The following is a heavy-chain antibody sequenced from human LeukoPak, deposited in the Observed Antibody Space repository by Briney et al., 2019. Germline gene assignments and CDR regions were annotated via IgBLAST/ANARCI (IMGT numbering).Heavy chain of an antibody. V-gene: IGHV3-11*05. Sequence: GGSLRLSCVGSEFNLNDYYMAWIXXTPGKXLQRVSYMRRGSDYKAYEDSVKGRFTISRENGKNSLYLQMNSLTAEDTAVYYCARELGVSRAFDIWGQGTMVTVSS. CDR1: EFNLNDYY. CDR3: ARELGVSRAFDI. CDR2: MRRGSDYK. D-gene: IGHD6-6*01. J-gene: IGHJ3*02.